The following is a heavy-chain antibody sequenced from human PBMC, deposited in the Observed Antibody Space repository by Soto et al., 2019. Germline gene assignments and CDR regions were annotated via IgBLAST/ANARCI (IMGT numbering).Heavy chain of an antibody. J-gene: IGHJ6*02. V-gene: IGHV3-30*18. CDR3: AKDLRGYSGRKRYYYGMDV. CDR1: GFTFSSYG. CDR2: ISYDGSNK. Sequence: QVQLVESGGGVVQPGRSLRLSCAASGFTFSSYGMHWVRQAPGKGLEWVAVISYDGSNKYYADSVKGRFTISRDNSKNTLYLQMNSLRAEDTAVYYCAKDLRGYSGRKRYYYGMDVWGQGTTVTVSS. D-gene: IGHD1-26*01.